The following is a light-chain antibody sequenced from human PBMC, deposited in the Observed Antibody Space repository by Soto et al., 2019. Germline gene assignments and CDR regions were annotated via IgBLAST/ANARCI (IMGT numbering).Light chain of an antibody. CDR1: KGIRND. CDR3: LQHNSYPFS. V-gene: IGKV1-17*01. J-gene: IGKJ1*01. CDR2: AAS. Sequence: DIPMTQSPSSRPAFVGDSVTIICGESKGIRNDLGWYQQKPGKAPKRLIYAASSLQSGVPSRFSGSGSGTEFTLTISSLQPEDFATYYCLQHNSYPFSFGQGTKVEIK.